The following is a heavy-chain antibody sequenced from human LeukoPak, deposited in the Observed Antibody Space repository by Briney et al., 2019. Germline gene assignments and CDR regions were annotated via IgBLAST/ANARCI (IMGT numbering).Heavy chain of an antibody. CDR2: INPNSGGT. Sequence: ASVKVSCKASGYTFTGYYMHWVRQAPGQGLEWMGRINPNSGGTSYAQKFQGRVTMTRDTSISTAYMELSRLRSDDTAVYYCARGVSIAARREYNWFDPWGQGTLVTVSS. D-gene: IGHD6-6*01. J-gene: IGHJ5*02. CDR1: GYTFTGYY. V-gene: IGHV1-2*06. CDR3: ARGVSIAARREYNWFDP.